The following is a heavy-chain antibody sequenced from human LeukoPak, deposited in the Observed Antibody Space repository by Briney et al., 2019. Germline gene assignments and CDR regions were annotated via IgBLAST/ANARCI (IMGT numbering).Heavy chain of an antibody. V-gene: IGHV4-31*03. J-gene: IGHJ4*02. Sequence: SETLSLTCSVSGVSINNDDYYWTWVRQHPGKGLEWIGHIYYSGSAYYNPSLKSRVSMSVDTSETQFSLKLNSVTDADTAVYYCASGLAVVPGVGYWGQGTLVTVSS. CDR2: IYYSGSA. CDR3: ASGLAVVPGVGY. CDR1: GVSINNDDYY. D-gene: IGHD3-10*01.